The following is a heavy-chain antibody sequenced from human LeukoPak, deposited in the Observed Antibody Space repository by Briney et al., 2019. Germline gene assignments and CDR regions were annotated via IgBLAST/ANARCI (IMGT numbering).Heavy chain of an antibody. CDR3: ARGYYYDSSGWSYYYYYMDV. CDR2: INHSGST. V-gene: IGHV4-34*01. Sequence: PSETLSLTCAVYGGSFSGYYWSWIRHPPGKGLVWIGEINHSGSTNYNPSLKSRVTISVDTSKNQFSLKLSSVTAADTAVYYCARGYYYDSSGWSYYYYYMDVWGKGTTVTISS. CDR1: GGSFSGYY. J-gene: IGHJ6*03. D-gene: IGHD3-22*01.